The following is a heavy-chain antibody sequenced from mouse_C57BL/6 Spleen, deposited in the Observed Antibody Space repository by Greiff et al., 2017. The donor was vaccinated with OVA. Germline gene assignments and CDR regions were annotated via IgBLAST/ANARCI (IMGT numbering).Heavy chain of an antibody. V-gene: IGHV1-81*01. D-gene: IGHD1-1*01. CDR3: AREGDYYGSSLYYFDY. Sequence: QVQLQQSGAELARPGASVKLSCKASGYTFTSYGLSWVKQRTGQGLAWIGEISPRSGNTYYNEKFKGKATLTADKSSSTAYMELRSLTSEDSAVYFCAREGDYYGSSLYYFDYWGQGTTLTVSS. CDR1: GYTFTSYG. J-gene: IGHJ2*01. CDR2: ISPRSGNT.